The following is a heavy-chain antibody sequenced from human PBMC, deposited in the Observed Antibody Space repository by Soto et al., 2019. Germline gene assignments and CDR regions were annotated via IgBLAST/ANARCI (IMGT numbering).Heavy chain of an antibody. CDR1: GLTFSNYA. Sequence: GSLRLSCAASGLTFSNYAMSWVRQAPGKGLEWVSGLSGSGESTYYADSVKGRFTISRDNSKNTLYLQMNSLRVDDTAVYYCAKDHFVGPAPNYFDYWGQGTLVTVSS. V-gene: IGHV3-23*01. CDR3: AKDHFVGPAPNYFDY. CDR2: LSGSGEST. J-gene: IGHJ4*02.